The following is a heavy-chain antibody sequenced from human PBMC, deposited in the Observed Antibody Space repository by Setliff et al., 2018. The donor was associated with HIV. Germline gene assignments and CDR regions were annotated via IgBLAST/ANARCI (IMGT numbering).Heavy chain of an antibody. J-gene: IGHJ4*02. V-gene: IGHV4-39*01. CDR3: ALGIAAVGPAPFDY. Sequence: SETLSLTCTVSGASISSGGNYWGWIRQPPGKGLEWIGSIYYSGSTYYNRSLKSRVTISVDTSKNQFSLKLSSVTAADTAVYYCALGIAAVGPAPFDYWGQGIQVTVSS. D-gene: IGHD6-13*01. CDR1: GASISSGGNY. CDR2: IYYSGST.